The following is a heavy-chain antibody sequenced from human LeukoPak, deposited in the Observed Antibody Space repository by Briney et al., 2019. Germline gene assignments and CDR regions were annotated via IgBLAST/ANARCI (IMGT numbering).Heavy chain of an antibody. Sequence: SGRSLRLSCAASGFTFSSYGMHWVRRAPGKGLEWVAVISYDGSNKYYADSVKGRFTISRDSSKNTLYLQMHSLRAEDTAVYYCAARPGEVAVPYDYWGQGTLVTVSS. CDR1: GFTFSSYG. J-gene: IGHJ4*02. CDR2: ISYDGSNK. CDR3: AARPGEVAVPYDY. D-gene: IGHD2-15*01. V-gene: IGHV3-30*03.